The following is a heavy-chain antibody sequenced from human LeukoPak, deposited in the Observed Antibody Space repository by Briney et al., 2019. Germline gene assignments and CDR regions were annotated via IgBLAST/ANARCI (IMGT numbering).Heavy chain of an antibody. CDR1: GFTVSSNY. CDR3: VKVRFDNSAHFDY. D-gene: IGHD3-3*01. J-gene: IGHJ4*02. Sequence: GGSLRLSCAASGFTVSSNYMSWVRQAPGKGLEWVSVIYSGGSTYYADSVKGRFTISRDNSKNTLYLQMNSLRTEDTALYYCVKVRFDNSAHFDYWGQGTLVTVSS. V-gene: IGHV3-53*05. CDR2: IYSGGST.